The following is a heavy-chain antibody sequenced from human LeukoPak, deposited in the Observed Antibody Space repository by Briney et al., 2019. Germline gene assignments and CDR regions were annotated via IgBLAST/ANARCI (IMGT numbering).Heavy chain of an antibody. CDR2: IIHDGSER. CDR3: ARVVATQDY. V-gene: IGHV3-7*04. Sequence: GGSLRLSCAASGFTFSSYTMSWVRQAPGRGLEWVANIIHDGSERYYVDSLKGRFTISRDNTKNSLYLQMNTLRAEDTAVYYCARVVATQDYWGQGTLVTVSP. J-gene: IGHJ4*02. CDR1: GFTFSSYT. D-gene: IGHD5-12*01.